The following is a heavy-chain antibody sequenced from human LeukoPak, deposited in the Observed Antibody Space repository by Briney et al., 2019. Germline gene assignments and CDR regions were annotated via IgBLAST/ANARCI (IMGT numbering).Heavy chain of an antibody. D-gene: IGHD2-2*01. J-gene: IGHJ6*03. CDR1: GGSFSGYY. CDR3: SSGIVVVPAAQRRYYYYMDV. V-gene: IGHV4-34*01. Sequence: KTSETLSLTCAAYGGSFSGYYWNWIRQPPGKGLEWIGDINHSGSTNYNPSLKSRVTISVDTSKNQFCLKLSSVAAADTAVYYCSSGIVVVPAAQRRYYYYMDVWGKGTTVTVSS. CDR2: INHSGST.